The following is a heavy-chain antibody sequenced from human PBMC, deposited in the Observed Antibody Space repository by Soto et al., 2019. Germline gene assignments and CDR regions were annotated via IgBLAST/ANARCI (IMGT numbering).Heavy chain of an antibody. CDR2: ISYDGSNK. CDR3: ANSYYYDSSGYSDY. V-gene: IGHV3-30*18. J-gene: IGHJ4*02. D-gene: IGHD3-22*01. Sequence: GGSLRLSCAASGFTLSSYGMHWVRQAPGKGLEWVAVISYDGSNKYYAYSVKGRFTISRDNSKNTLYLQMNSLRAEDTGVYYCANSYYYDSSGYSDYWGLGSLVTVSS. CDR1: GFTLSSYG.